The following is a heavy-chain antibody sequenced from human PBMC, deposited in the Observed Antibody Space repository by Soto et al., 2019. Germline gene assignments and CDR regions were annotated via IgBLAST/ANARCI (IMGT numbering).Heavy chain of an antibody. D-gene: IGHD6-19*01. Sequence: GASVKVSCKASGGTFSSYATSWVRQAPGQGLEWMGGIIPIFGTANYAQKFQGRVTITADESTSTAYMELSSLRSEDTAVYYCARDSLAVAGRSYFDYWGQGTLVTVSS. V-gene: IGHV1-69*13. CDR3: ARDSLAVAGRSYFDY. J-gene: IGHJ4*02. CDR2: IIPIFGTA. CDR1: GGTFSSYA.